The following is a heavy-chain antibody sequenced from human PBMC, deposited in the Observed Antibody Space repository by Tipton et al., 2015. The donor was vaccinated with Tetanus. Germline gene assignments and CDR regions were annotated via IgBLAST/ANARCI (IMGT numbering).Heavy chain of an antibody. CDR1: GGSVSSGSYY. D-gene: IGHD1-1*01. J-gene: IGHJ6*02. Sequence: TLSLTCTVSGGSVSSGSYYWSWIRQPPGKGLEWIGYIYYSGSTNYNPSLKSRVTISVDTSKNQFSLKLSSVTAADTAVYYCARQDWNYYYYYGMDVWGQGPTVTVSS. V-gene: IGHV4-61*01. CDR2: IYYSGST. CDR3: ARQDWNYYYYYGMDV.